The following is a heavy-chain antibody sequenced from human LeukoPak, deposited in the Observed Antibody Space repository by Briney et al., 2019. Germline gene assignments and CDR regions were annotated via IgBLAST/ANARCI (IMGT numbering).Heavy chain of an antibody. J-gene: IGHJ4*02. CDR1: GYTFTAYY. V-gene: IGHV1-2*02. Sequence: ASVRVSCKASGYTFTAYYMHWVRQAPGQGLEWMGWIKPKSGDTKYVQKFQGRVTMTRDTSIRTVYMELTGLRSDDTAVFYCARDYYDSRGYGSFDYWGQGTLVTVSS. CDR3: ARDYYDSRGYGSFDY. D-gene: IGHD3-22*01. CDR2: IKPKSGDT.